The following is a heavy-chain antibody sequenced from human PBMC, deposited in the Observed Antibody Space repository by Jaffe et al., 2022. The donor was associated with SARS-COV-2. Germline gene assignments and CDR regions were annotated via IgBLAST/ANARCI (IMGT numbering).Heavy chain of an antibody. V-gene: IGHV3-66*02. Sequence: EVQLVESGGGLVQPGGSLRLSCSASGLNVSSNYMSWVRQAPGKGLEWVSVIYSGGGSTYYADSVEGRFTVSRDDSKNTLYLQMNSLRAEDTAVYYCARERGTYLYYFDYWGQGTLVTVSS. D-gene: IGHD1-26*01. J-gene: IGHJ4*02. CDR3: ARERGTYLYYFDY. CDR1: GLNVSSNY. CDR2: IYSGGGST.